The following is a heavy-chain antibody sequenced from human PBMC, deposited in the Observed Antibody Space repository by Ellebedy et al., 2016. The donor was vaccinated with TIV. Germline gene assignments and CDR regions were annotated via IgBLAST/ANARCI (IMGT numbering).Heavy chain of an antibody. CDR3: ARDQSSSWDNFNY. D-gene: IGHD6-13*01. J-gene: IGHJ4*02. CDR2: IWYNGNNK. CDR1: GFTFSSFG. V-gene: IGHV3-33*01. Sequence: GESLKISCAASGFTFSSFGMHWVRQAPGKGLEWVAVIWYNGNNKYYADSVKGRFTISRDNSKNTLYLQMNSLSAEDTAVYYCARDQSSSWDNFNYWGQGTLVTVSS.